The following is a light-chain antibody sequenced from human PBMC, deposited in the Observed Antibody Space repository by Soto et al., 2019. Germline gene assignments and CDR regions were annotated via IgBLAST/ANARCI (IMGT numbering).Light chain of an antibody. J-gene: IGLJ1*01. CDR3: SSYTSSSLYV. CDR1: SSDIGGYNY. Sequence: QSVLTQPASVSVSPRQAITISCTGTSSDIGGYNYVSWYQQHPGKAPKLMIYDVSNRPSGVSNRSSGSKSGNTASLTISGFQAEDDADYYCSSYTSSSLYVFGTGTKVTVL. V-gene: IGLV2-14*01. CDR2: DVS.